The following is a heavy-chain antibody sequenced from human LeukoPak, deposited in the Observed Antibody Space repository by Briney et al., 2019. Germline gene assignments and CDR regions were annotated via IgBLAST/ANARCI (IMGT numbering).Heavy chain of an antibody. CDR3: ARSWSSGYWFPATASFDY. V-gene: IGHV3-20*04. J-gene: IGHJ4*02. CDR2: INWNGGST. Sequence: GGSLRLSCAASGFTFSSYEMNWVRQAPGKGLEWVSGINWNGGSTGYADSVKGRFTISRDNAKNSLYLQMNSLRAEDTAVYYCARSWSSGYWFPATASFDYWGQGTLVTVSS. D-gene: IGHD3-22*01. CDR1: GFTFSSYE.